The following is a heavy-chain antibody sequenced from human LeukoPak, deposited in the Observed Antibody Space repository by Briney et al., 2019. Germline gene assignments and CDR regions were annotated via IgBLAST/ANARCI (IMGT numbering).Heavy chain of an antibody. J-gene: IGHJ4*02. CDR3: AKRTRDGFNTPIDF. CDR2: ISYIDVET. D-gene: IGHD5-24*01. V-gene: IGHV3-23*01. Sequence: SGGSLRLSCAASGFTLSNYAMNWVRQAPGKGLEWVSGISYIDVETYYADPVKGRFTISSDNSMNTLYLQMNSLTVEDTAVYYCAKRTRDGFNTPIDFWGQGTLVTVS. CDR1: GFTLSNYA.